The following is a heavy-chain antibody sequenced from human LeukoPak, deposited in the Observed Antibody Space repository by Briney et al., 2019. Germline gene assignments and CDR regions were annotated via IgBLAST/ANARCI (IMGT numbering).Heavy chain of an antibody. CDR3: AKGPCQLSCYAPFDAFDI. CDR1: GFTFSRYA. D-gene: IGHD2-2*01. Sequence: GGSLRLSCAASGFTFSRYAMSWVRQAPGKGLAWVSAISGSGGSTYYADSVKGRFTISRDNSKNTLYLQMNSLRAEDTAVYYCAKGPCQLSCYAPFDAFDIWGQGTMVTVSS. V-gene: IGHV3-23*01. J-gene: IGHJ3*02. CDR2: ISGSGGST.